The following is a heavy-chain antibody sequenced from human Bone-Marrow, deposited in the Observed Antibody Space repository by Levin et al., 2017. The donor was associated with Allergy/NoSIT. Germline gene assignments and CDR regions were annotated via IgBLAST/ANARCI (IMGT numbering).Heavy chain of an antibody. CDR1: GYSIRSGYF. V-gene: IGHV4-38-2*01. CDR3: ARCWANSGRGDY. Sequence: GSLRLSCAVSGYSIRSGYFWGWIRQPPGKGLEWIGTINRGGSTYYNPSLKSRVTISVDTSKNQFSLKLSSVTAADTAVYYCARCWANSGRGDYWGQGTLVTVSS. CDR2: INRGGST. J-gene: IGHJ4*02. D-gene: IGHD3-16*01.